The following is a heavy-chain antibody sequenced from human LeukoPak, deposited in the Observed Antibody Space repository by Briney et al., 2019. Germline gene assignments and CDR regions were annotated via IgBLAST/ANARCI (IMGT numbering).Heavy chain of an antibody. CDR2: IFDGKTI. Sequence: PSDTLSLTCAVYGESLNYYYWSWIRQSPAKGLVWVGDIFDGKTINYNPSLKSRVTISAATSSQQFSLNLKSVTAADTAVYFCASGAWATRLNSWAQGALVIVSS. V-gene: IGHV4-34*12. D-gene: IGHD4-23*01. J-gene: IGHJ4*02. CDR3: ASGAWATRLNS. CDR1: GESLNYYY.